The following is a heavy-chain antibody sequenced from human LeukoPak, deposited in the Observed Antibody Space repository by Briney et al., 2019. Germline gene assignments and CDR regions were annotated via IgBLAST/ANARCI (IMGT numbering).Heavy chain of an antibody. Sequence: SETLSLTCIVSGGSISSSGYYWGWIRQPPGKGLEWIGSMYHSGNTYYNPSLKSRVIISVDTSKNQFSLKLSSVTAADTAVYYCARHAMVADPIDYWGQGTLVTVSS. CDR3: ARHAMVADPIDY. D-gene: IGHD2-15*01. CDR1: GGSISSSGYY. CDR2: MYHSGNT. J-gene: IGHJ4*02. V-gene: IGHV4-39*01.